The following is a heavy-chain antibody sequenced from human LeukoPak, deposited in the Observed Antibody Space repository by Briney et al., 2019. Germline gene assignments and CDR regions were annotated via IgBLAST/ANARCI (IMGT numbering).Heavy chain of an antibody. J-gene: IGHJ4*02. V-gene: IGHV3-66*01. CDR2: IYSGGST. Sequence: GGSLRLSCAASGFTVSSNYMSWVRQAPGKGLEWVSVIYSGGSTYYADSVKGRFTISRDNSKNTLYLQMNSLRAEDTAVYYCARGTGYSYTQSGDYWGQGTLVTVSS. CDR3: ARGTGYSYTQSGDY. CDR1: GFTVSSNY. D-gene: IGHD5-18*01.